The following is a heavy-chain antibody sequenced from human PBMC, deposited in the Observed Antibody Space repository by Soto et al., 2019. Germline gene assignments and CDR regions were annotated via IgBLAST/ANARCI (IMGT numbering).Heavy chain of an antibody. CDR1: GYSFTSYW. CDR2: IDPSDSYT. D-gene: IGHD1-1*01. Sequence: EVQLVQSGAEVKKPGESLRVSCKGSGYSFTSYWISWVRQMPGKGLEWMGRIDPSDSYTNYSPSFQGHVTISADKSISTAYLQWSGLKASDTAMYYCAIHVMGARGWVEEPLWGQGTLVTVSS. V-gene: IGHV5-10-1*01. CDR3: AIHVMGARGWVEEPL. J-gene: IGHJ4*02.